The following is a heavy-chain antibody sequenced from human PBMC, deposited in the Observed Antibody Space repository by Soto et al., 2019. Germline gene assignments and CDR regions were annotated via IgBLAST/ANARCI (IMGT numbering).Heavy chain of an antibody. Sequence: SETMSLTCTVSGGSISSKSYYWGWIRQPPGKGLEWIGSIYYSGSTYYNPSLKSRVTISVDRSKNQFSLKLSSVTAADTAVYYCAAGGGLPRYYWGQGTLVTVSS. CDR3: AAGGGLPRYY. D-gene: IGHD5-12*01. V-gene: IGHV4-39*07. J-gene: IGHJ4*02. CDR2: IYYSGST. CDR1: GGSISSKSYY.